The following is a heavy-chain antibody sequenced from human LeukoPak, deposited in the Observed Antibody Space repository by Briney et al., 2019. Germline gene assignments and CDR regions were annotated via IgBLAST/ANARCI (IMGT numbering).Heavy chain of an antibody. Sequence: PSETLSLTCTVSGGSISSSSYYWGLIRQPPGKGLEWIGSIYYSGSTYYNPSLKSRVTISVDTSKNQFSLKLSSVTAADTAVYYCARRTRYCSSTSCLDYWGQGTLVTVSS. CDR1: GGSISSSSYY. J-gene: IGHJ4*02. V-gene: IGHV4-39*01. CDR3: ARRTRYCSSTSCLDY. CDR2: IYYSGST. D-gene: IGHD2-2*01.